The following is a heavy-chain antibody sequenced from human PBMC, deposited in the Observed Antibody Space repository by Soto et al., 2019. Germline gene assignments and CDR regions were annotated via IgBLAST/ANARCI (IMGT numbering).Heavy chain of an antibody. V-gene: IGHV3-23*01. J-gene: IGHJ6*02. CDR3: AKALRYCSSNSCYRISYYYYGMDV. CDR2: ISGSGGST. Sequence: PGGSLRLSCAASGFTFSSYAMSWVRQAPGKGLEWVSAISGSGGSTYYADSVKGRFTISRDNSKNTLYLQMNSLRAEDTAVYYCAKALRYCSSNSCYRISYYYYGMDVWGQGTTVTVYS. D-gene: IGHD2-2*02. CDR1: GFTFSSYA.